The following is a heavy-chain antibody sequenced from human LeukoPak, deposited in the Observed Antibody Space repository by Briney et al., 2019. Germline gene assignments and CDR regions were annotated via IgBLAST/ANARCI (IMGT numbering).Heavy chain of an antibody. V-gene: IGHV3-23*01. D-gene: IGHD3-22*01. J-gene: IGHJ5*02. Sequence: TGGSLRLSCAASGFTFSSYAMSWVRQAPGKGLEWVSAISGSGGSTYYADSVKGRFTISRDNSKNTLYLQMNSLRAEDTAVYYCAREERYFDSSGYPFDPWGQGTLVTVSS. CDR3: AREERYFDSSGYPFDP. CDR2: ISGSGGST. CDR1: GFTFSSYA.